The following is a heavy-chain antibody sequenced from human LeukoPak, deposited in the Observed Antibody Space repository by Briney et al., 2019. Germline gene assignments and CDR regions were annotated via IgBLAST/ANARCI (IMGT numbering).Heavy chain of an antibody. D-gene: IGHD6-13*01. CDR2: ISGSGGST. J-gene: IGHJ4*02. Sequence: GGSLRLSCAASGFTFSSYAMSWVRQAPGKGLEWVSAISGSGGSTDYADSVKGRFTISRDNSENTLDLQMNSLRAEDTAVYYCAKGGVAAARDYWGQGTLVTVSS. V-gene: IGHV3-23*01. CDR3: AKGGVAAARDY. CDR1: GFTFSSYA.